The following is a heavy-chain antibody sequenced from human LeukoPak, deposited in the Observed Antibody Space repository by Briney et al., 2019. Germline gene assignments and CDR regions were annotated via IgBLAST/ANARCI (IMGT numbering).Heavy chain of an antibody. CDR3: AIRYNWNHGSDY. CDR2: ISTSGGTI. J-gene: IGHJ4*02. D-gene: IGHD1-20*01. Sequence: PGGSLRLSCAASGFTFSSSSMNWVRQAPEKGLEWVSYISTSGGTIYYADSVKGRFTISRDNAKNSLYLQMDSLRAEDTAVYYCAIRYNWNHGSDYWGQGTLVTVSS. CDR1: GFTFSSSS. V-gene: IGHV3-48*01.